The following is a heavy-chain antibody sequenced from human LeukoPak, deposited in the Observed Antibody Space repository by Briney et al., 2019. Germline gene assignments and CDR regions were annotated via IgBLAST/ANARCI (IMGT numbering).Heavy chain of an antibody. D-gene: IGHD3-10*01. J-gene: IGHJ3*02. CDR1: GFTFSSYS. CDR3: ARDRSKLLWFGELLSDAFDI. CDR2: ISSSSSYI. Sequence: GGSLRLSCAASGFTFSSYSMNWVRQAPGEGLGWVSSISSSSSYIYYADSVKGRFTISRDNAKNSLYLQMNSLRAEDTAVYYCARDRSKLLWFGELLSDAFDIWGQGTMVTVSS. V-gene: IGHV3-21*01.